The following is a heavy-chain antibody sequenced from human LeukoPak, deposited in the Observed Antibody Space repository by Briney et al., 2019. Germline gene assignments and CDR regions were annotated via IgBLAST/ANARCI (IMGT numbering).Heavy chain of an antibody. CDR2: INNSGST. J-gene: IGHJ5*02. Sequence: SETLSLTCAVYGFSFSCYYWSWIRQPPGKGLEWIGEINNSGSTNYNPSLKSRVIISVNASKNLFSLKLSSVTAADTAVYYCARANSGSYAYWFDPWGQGTLVTVSS. CDR1: GFSFSCYY. CDR3: ARANSGSYAYWFDP. D-gene: IGHD3-10*01. V-gene: IGHV4-34*01.